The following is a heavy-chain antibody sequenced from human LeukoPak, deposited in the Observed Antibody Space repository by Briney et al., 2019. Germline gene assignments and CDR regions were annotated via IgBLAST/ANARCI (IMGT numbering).Heavy chain of an antibody. Sequence: GGSLRLSCAASGFTFSSYWMHWVRQAPGKGLVWVSRINTDGSSTSYADSVKGRFTISRDNAKNTLYLQMNSLRAEDTAVYYCARASTIFGVVTNFDYWGQGTLVTVSS. V-gene: IGHV3-74*01. CDR2: INTDGSST. CDR1: GFTFSSYW. CDR3: ARASTIFGVVTNFDY. D-gene: IGHD3-3*01. J-gene: IGHJ4*02.